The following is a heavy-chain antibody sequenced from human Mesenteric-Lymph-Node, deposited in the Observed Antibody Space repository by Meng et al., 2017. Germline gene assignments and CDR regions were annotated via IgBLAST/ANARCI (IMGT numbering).Heavy chain of an antibody. CDR2: INLDGTTR. V-gene: IGHV3-74*01. J-gene: IGHJ3*02. Sequence: GESLKISCAASGFTFSTYWMHWVRQGPGMGLVWVSRINLDGTTRDYADSVKGRFTISRDNAKNTVYLEMNSLRDEDTAVYYCARPGTRETCDIWGQGTMVTVSS. CDR1: GFTFSTYW. D-gene: IGHD3-10*01. CDR3: ARPGTRETCDI.